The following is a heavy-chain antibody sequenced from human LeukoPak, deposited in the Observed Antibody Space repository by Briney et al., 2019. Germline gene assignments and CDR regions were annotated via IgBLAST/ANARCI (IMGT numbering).Heavy chain of an antibody. CDR1: GGSISSYY. D-gene: IGHD2-15*01. CDR2: VYHSGTT. V-gene: IGHV4-59*08. J-gene: IGHJ4*02. Sequence: SETLSLTCTVSGGSISSYYWSWIRQPPGKGLVWIGYVYHSGTTNYNPSLKSRVTISVETSKNQFSLKLSSVTAADTAVYYCAGQDCRGGSCGPIGNWGQGTLVTVSS. CDR3: AGQDCRGGSCGPIGN.